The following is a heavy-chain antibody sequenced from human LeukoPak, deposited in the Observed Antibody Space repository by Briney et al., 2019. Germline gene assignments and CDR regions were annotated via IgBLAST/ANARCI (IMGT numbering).Heavy chain of an antibody. D-gene: IGHD6-19*01. CDR1: GFTFSSYW. V-gene: IGHV3-7*01. CDR2: IKQDGSEK. CDR3: ARGQQWLVQSGINAFDI. Sequence: GGSLRLSCAASGFTFSSYWMSWVRQAPGKGLEWVANIKQDGSEKYYVDSVKGRFTISRDNAKNSLYLQMNGLRAEDTAVYYCARGQQWLVQSGINAFDIWGQGTMVTVSS. J-gene: IGHJ3*02.